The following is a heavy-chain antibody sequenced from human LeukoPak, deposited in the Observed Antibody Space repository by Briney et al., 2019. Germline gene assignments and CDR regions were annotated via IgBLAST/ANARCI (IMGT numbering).Heavy chain of an antibody. J-gene: IGHJ4*02. CDR3: ARVKGYALDY. CDR2: IYTSGST. CDR1: GGSVSSGSYY. V-gene: IGHV4-61*09. D-gene: IGHD5-12*01. Sequence: PSQTLSLTCTVSGGSVSSGSYYWSWIRQPAGKGLEWIGHIYTSGSTNYNPSLKSRVTISVDTSKIQFSLKLSSVTAADTAVYYCARVKGYALDYWGQGTLVAVSS.